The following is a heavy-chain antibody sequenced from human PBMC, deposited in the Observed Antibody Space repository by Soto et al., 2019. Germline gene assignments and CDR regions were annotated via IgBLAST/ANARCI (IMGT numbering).Heavy chain of an antibody. CDR2: IYYRGST. J-gene: IGHJ4*02. Sequence: QLQLQESGPGLVKPSETLSLTCTVSGGSISSSSHYWGWIRQPPGRALEWIGSIYYRGSTYYNPPLKSRVTLPVDTSKNHFSLKLSFVTAADTAVYYCARHRPGIAVSGTRFADYWGQGTLVTGSS. V-gene: IGHV4-39*01. D-gene: IGHD6-19*01. CDR3: ARHRPGIAVSGTRFADY. CDR1: GGSISSSSHY.